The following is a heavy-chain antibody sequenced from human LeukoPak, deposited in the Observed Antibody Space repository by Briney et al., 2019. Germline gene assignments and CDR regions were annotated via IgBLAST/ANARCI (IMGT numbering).Heavy chain of an antibody. Sequence: GASVMATCKASGYTFTSYYMHWLRKAPGHGLGLMGCIKPNSGGTNYAQNFQGRVTMTRDTFISTAYMELSRLRSDDTAVYYCARVCSTTSCSDDYWGQGTLVTVPS. D-gene: IGHD2-2*01. J-gene: IGHJ4*02. CDR3: ARVCSTTSCSDDY. CDR2: IKPNSGGT. CDR1: GYTFTSYY. V-gene: IGHV1-2*02.